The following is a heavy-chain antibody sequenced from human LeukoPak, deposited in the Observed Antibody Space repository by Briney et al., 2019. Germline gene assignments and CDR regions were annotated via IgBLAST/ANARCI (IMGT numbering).Heavy chain of an antibody. CDR3: ARTTIAAAGDGKDYFDY. CDR1: GGSISSSSYY. V-gene: IGHV4-39*01. CDR2: IYYSGST. D-gene: IGHD6-13*01. Sequence: SETLSLTCTVSGGSISSSSYYWGWIRQPPGKGLEWIGSIYYSGSTYYNPSLKSRVTISVDTSKNQFSLKLSSVTAADTAVYYCARTTIAAAGDGKDYFDYWGQGTLVTVSS. J-gene: IGHJ4*02.